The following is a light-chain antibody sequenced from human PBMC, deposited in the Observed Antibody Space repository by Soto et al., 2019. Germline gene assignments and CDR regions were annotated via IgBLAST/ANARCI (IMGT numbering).Light chain of an antibody. CDR1: QTVSSY. CDR3: QQRSTSLT. CDR2: DAS. Sequence: IVLTQSPATLSLWPGETAILSCRASQTVSSYLSWYKHKPGQAPRLLIYDASKRAPGSPASFSGSGSGTAFTLTISSLEPEAFAVYYCQQRSTSLTFGQGTRLEIE. V-gene: IGKV3-11*01. J-gene: IGKJ5*01.